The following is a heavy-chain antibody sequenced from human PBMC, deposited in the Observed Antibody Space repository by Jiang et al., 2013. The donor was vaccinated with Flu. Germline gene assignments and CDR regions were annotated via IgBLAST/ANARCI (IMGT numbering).Heavy chain of an antibody. D-gene: IGHD5-24*01. CDR3: ARALPGEMATIGFDY. Sequence: RVTISVDTSKNQXSLKLSSVTAADTAVYYCARALPGEMATIGFDYWGQGTLVTVSS. V-gene: IGHV4-59*01. J-gene: IGHJ4*02.